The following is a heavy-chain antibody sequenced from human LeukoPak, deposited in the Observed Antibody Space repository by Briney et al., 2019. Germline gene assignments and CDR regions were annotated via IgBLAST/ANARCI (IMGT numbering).Heavy chain of an antibody. D-gene: IGHD1-26*01. CDR2: ISDGGGRA. Sequence: GGSLRLSCAASGFTFNSYAMSWVRRSPGKGLEWVSGISDGGGRANYADSVKGRFTISRDNAKNTLYLQMNSLRAEDTAVYYCAKAAAELSYYYYGMDVWGQGTTVTVSS. CDR1: GFTFNSYA. V-gene: IGHV3-23*01. CDR3: AKAAAELSYYYYGMDV. J-gene: IGHJ6*02.